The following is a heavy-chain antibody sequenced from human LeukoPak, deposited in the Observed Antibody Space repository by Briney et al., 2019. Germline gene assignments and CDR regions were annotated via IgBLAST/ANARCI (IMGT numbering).Heavy chain of an antibody. V-gene: IGHV1-58*01. CDR1: GFTFSTSA. Sequence: SVKVSCKASGFTFSTSAVQWVRQARGQRLEWIGWIVVGSGFTNYAQKFQERVTITRDMSTSTVYMELSSLRSEDTAVYYCAAGKKVGAYLLDYFDLWGRGTLVTVSS. CDR3: AAGKKVGAYLLDYFDL. D-gene: IGHD1-26*01. J-gene: IGHJ2*01. CDR2: IVVGSGFT.